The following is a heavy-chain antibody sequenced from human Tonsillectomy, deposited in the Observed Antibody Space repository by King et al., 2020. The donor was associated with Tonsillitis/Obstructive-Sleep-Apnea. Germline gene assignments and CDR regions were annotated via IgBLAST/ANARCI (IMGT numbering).Heavy chain of an antibody. Sequence: SVVPLVPPGGSLSLSCAASGFPFRRSALRWVRPAPGPGLAWVSAIRGRGGRPYYAASVQGRFTISRDNSKPPRYLQVNSLRAEDTAIYYCATGSSQYGDSFDYWGQGTLVTVSS. CDR1: GFPFRRSA. CDR2: IRGRGGRP. CDR3: ATGSSQYGDSFDY. D-gene: IGHD4-17*01. J-gene: IGHJ4*02. V-gene: IGHV3-23*01.